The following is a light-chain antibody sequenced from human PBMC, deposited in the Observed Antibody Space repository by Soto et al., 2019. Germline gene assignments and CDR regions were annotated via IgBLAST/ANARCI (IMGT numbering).Light chain of an antibody. Sequence: EIVLTQSPATLSLSPGERATLSCRASQSVSTYLAWYQQKPGQAPRLLIYDESKRATGIPARFSGSGSGTDFTLTISSLEPEDFAIYYCQQRINWPLTFGGGTKV. J-gene: IGKJ4*01. CDR3: QQRINWPLT. V-gene: IGKV3-11*01. CDR1: QSVSTY. CDR2: DES.